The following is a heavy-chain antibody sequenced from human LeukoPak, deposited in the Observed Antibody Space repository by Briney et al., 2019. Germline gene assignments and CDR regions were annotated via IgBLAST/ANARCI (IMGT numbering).Heavy chain of an antibody. V-gene: IGHV4-59*01. J-gene: IGHJ4*02. CDR3: ARVSRNTAMVDFDY. D-gene: IGHD5-18*01. CDR1: GGSISSYY. Sequence: SSETLSLTCTVSGGSISSYYWSWIRQPPGKGLEWIGYIYYSGSTNYIPSLKSRVTISVDTSKNQFSLKLSSVTAADTAVYYCARVSRNTAMVDFDYWGQGTLVTVSS. CDR2: IYYSGST.